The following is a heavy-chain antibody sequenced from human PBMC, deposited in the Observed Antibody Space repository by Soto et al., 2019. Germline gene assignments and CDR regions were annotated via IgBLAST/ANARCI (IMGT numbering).Heavy chain of an antibody. J-gene: IGHJ6*02. CDR3: ARETYDSSGPGYYGLDV. V-gene: IGHV3-13*01. CDR2: IGTAGDT. Sequence: GGSLRLSCAASGFTFSSYDMHWVRQATGKGLECVSAIGTAGDTYYPASVKGRFTISRENAKNSFYLQMNSLRSGDTAVYYCARETYDSSGPGYYGLDVWGQGTTVTVSS. D-gene: IGHD3-22*01. CDR1: GFTFSSYD.